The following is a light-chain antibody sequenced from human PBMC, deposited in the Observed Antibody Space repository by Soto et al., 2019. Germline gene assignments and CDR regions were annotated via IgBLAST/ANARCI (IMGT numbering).Light chain of an antibody. J-gene: IGKJ4*01. CDR2: GAS. V-gene: IGKV3D-15*01. CDR1: QSVSSN. CDR3: QQYNNWPLF. Sequence: EIVITQSPATLSVSPGERATLSCRASQSVSSNLAWYQQKPGQAPRLLIYGASTRATGIPARFSGSGSGTEFTLTISSLQSEDFAVYYCQQYNNWPLFFGGGTKVDIK.